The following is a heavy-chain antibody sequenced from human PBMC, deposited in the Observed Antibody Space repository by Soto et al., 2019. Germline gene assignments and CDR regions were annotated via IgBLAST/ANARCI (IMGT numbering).Heavy chain of an antibody. CDR2: IYYSGST. CDR1: GGSISSGGNY. J-gene: IGHJ4*02. V-gene: IGHV4-31*03. CDR3: ARDNGITGGYFDY. Sequence: QVQLQESGPGLVKPSQTLSLTCTVSGGSISSGGNYWSWIRQHPGKGLEYIGYIYYSGSTYYNPSLRSRVTISVDSSKIQFSLKLSSVTAADTAVYYCARDNGITGGYFDYWGQGTLVTVSS. D-gene: IGHD1-20*01.